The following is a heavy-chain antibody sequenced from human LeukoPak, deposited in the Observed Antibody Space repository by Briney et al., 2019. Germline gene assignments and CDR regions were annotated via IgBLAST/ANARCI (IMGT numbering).Heavy chain of an antibody. Sequence: PSETLSRTCSVSGDSVRNDFYYWGWIRQPPGKGLEWVACLSHAGNTWYNPSLESRLSISVDTSKNQFSLKFSSVTAADTALYWCARHNAPRRVGFDFWGQGTLVTVSS. J-gene: IGHJ4*02. CDR1: GDSVRNDFYY. D-gene: IGHD2-2*01. CDR2: LSHAGNT. V-gene: IGHV4-39*01. CDR3: ARHNAPRRVGFDF.